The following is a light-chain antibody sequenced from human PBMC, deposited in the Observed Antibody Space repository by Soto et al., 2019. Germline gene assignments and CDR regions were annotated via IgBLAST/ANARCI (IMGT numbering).Light chain of an antibody. CDR3: QQYKSYPWT. V-gene: IGKV1-5*03. J-gene: IGKJ1*01. Sequence: DIKVTQSPSTLSASVGDRVTITCRASQSISIWLAWYQQKPGKAPNLLIYKASSLESGVPSRFSGSGSGTEFTLTINNLQPDDSATYYCQQYKSYPWTFGQGTKVEIK. CDR1: QSISIW. CDR2: KAS.